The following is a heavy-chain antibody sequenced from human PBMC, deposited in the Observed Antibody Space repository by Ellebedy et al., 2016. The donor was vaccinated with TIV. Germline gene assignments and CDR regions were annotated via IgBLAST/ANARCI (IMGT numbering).Heavy chain of an antibody. V-gene: IGHV1-2*02. CDR1: GYTFTGYY. J-gene: IGHJ6*02. CDR3: ARDKPHGPLYYYYGMDV. Sequence: AASVKVSCKASGYTFTGYYMHWARQAPGQGLEWMGWINPNSGGTNYAQKFQGRVTMTRDTSISTAYMELSRLRSDDTAVYYCARDKPHGPLYYYYGMDVWGQGTTVTVSS. CDR2: INPNSGGT.